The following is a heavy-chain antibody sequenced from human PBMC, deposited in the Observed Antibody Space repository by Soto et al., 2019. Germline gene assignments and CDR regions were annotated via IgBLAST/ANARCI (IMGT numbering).Heavy chain of an antibody. J-gene: IGHJ5*02. V-gene: IGHV1-69*06. Sequence: QVQLVQSGAEVKKPGSSVKVSCKASGGTFSSYAISWVRQAPGHGLAWMGGIIPIFGTANYAQKFQGRVTNTADKYTSTAYMELSSMRSEDTAVYYFAREPKVGRRSWPPRGHWFDTWGQGTRVTVSS. CDR1: GGTFSSYA. CDR3: AREPKVGRRSWPPRGHWFDT. D-gene: IGHD1-26*01. CDR2: IIPIFGTA.